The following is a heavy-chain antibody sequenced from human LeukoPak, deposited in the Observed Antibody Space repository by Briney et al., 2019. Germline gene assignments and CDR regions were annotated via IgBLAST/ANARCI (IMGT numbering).Heavy chain of an antibody. CDR2: IIPIFGTA. Sequence: SVKVSCKASGGTFSSYAISWVRQAPGQGLEWMGGIIPIFGTANYAQKFQGRVTITTDESTSTAYMELSSLRSEDTAVYYCARTNENWGGYFGYWGQGTLVTVSS. J-gene: IGHJ4*02. CDR1: GGTFSSYA. V-gene: IGHV1-69*05. D-gene: IGHD7-27*01. CDR3: ARTNENWGGYFGY.